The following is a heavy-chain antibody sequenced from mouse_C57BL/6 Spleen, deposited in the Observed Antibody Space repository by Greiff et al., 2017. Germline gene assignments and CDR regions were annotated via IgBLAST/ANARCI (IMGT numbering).Heavy chain of an antibody. D-gene: IGHD2-4*01. CDR1: GYTFTSYW. CDR2: ISPSSGSL. J-gene: IGHJ3*01. Sequence: QVQLQQSGAELAKPGASVKLSCKASGYTFTSYWMHWVKQRPGQGLEWIGYISPSSGSLKYNQKFKDKATLTANKSYSTAYMQLSSLTYEYSAIYYCARSGDYDKEFAYWGQGTLVTVSA. V-gene: IGHV1-7*01. CDR3: ARSGDYDKEFAY.